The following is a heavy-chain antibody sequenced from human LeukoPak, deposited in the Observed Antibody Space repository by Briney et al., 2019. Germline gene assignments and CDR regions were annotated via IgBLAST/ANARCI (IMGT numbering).Heavy chain of an antibody. CDR2: ISGSGGST. D-gene: IGHD2/OR15-2a*01. V-gene: IGHV3-23*01. J-gene: IGHJ4*02. Sequence: PGGSLRLSCAASGFTFSSYSMNWVRQAPGKGLEWVSAISGSGGSTYYADSVKGRFTISRDNSKNTLYLQMNSLRAEDTAVYYCAKDVTTFNGDALGHWGQGTLVTVSS. CDR3: AKDVTTFNGDALGH. CDR1: GFTFSSYS.